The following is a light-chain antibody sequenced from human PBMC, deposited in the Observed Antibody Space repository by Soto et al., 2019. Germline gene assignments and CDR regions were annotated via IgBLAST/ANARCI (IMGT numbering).Light chain of an antibody. J-gene: IGKJ2*01. V-gene: IGKV3-15*01. CDR1: QTVNVN. CDR2: GAS. Sequence: EVVLTQSPATLSLSPGERATLSCRASQTVNVNLAWHQQKPGQAPGLLIYGASPRAADVPARFTGGGSGTAITLTISRLQSDDFAVYYCKQSNHWPPYTFGQGTNLEIK. CDR3: KQSNHWPPYT.